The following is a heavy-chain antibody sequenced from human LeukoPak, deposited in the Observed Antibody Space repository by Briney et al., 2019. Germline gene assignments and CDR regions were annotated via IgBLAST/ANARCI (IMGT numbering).Heavy chain of an antibody. V-gene: IGHV3-30-3*01. J-gene: IGHJ4*02. CDR1: GFTFSSYA. CDR3: ARDYRAARKYFDY. CDR2: ISYDGSNK. D-gene: IGHD6-6*01. Sequence: GGSLRLSCAASGFTFSSYAMHWVRQAPGKGLEWVAVISYDGSNKYYADSVKGRFTISRDNSKNMLYLQMNSLRAEDTAVYYCARDYRAARKYFDYWGQGTLVTVSS.